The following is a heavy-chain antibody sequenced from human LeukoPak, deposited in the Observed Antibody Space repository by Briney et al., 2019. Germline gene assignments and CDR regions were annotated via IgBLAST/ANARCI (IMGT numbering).Heavy chain of an antibody. J-gene: IGHJ4*02. V-gene: IGHV3-21*01. Sequence: SGGSLRLSCAASGFTFSSYSMNWVRQAPGKGLEWVSSISSSSSYIYYADSVKGRFTISRDNAKNSLYLQMNSLRAEDTAVYYCARDGVAARRYFDYWGQGTLVTVSS. CDR1: GFTFSSYS. CDR3: ARDGVAARRYFDY. CDR2: ISSSSSYI. D-gene: IGHD6-6*01.